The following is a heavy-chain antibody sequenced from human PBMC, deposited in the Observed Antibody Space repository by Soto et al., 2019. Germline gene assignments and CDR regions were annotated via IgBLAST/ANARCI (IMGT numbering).Heavy chain of an antibody. CDR3: AKDSESSGRPHNFDY. D-gene: IGHD6-19*01. CDR1: GFTFSSYG. Sequence: PGGSLRLSCAASGFTFSSYGMHWVRQAPGKGLEWVAVISYDGSNKYYADSVKGRFTISRDNSKNTLYLQMNSLRAEDTAVYYCAKDSESSGRPHNFDYWGQGTLVTVSS. V-gene: IGHV3-30*18. CDR2: ISYDGSNK. J-gene: IGHJ4*02.